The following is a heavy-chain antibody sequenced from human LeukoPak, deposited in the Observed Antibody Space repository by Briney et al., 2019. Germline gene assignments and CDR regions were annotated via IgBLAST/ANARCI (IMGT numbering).Heavy chain of an antibody. J-gene: IGHJ4*02. Sequence: GGSLRLSCAASGFTFDDYAMHWVRQAPGKGLEYVSAISSNGGSTYYANSVKGRFTISRDNSKNTLYLQMGSLRAEDMAVYYCARAGYCSGGSCYLNYFDYWGQGTLVTVSS. CDR2: ISSNGGST. V-gene: IGHV3-64*01. CDR1: GFTFDDYA. CDR3: ARAGYCSGGSCYLNYFDY. D-gene: IGHD2-15*01.